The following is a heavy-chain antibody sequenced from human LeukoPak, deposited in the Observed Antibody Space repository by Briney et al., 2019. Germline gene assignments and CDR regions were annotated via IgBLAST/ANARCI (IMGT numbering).Heavy chain of an antibody. CDR3: VRFALTSSLDH. V-gene: IGHV5-51*01. CDR1: GYKLTNNW. Sequence: GESLKISCKISGYKLTNNWIGWVRQVPGKGLERMGLIYPGYSDAKYSTSFQGQVTLSVDASISTAYLQLSGLRVSDNAIIYRVRFALTSSLDHWGQGTLVTVSS. J-gene: IGHJ5*02. CDR2: IYPGYSDA. D-gene: IGHD6-13*01.